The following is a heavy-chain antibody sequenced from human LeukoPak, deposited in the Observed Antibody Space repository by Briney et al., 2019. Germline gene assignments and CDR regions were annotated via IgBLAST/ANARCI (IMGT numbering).Heavy chain of an antibody. D-gene: IGHD3-9*01. CDR1: GFIFRNYA. CDR2: ITGSGDST. V-gene: IGHV3-23*01. CDR3: AKWGDYDILTGYYVSDF. J-gene: IGHJ4*02. Sequence: GASLRLSCAASGFIFRNYAMIWVRQAPGKGLEWVSAITGSGDSTYYADSVKGRFTISRDNSKNTLYVEMNTLRAEDTAVYYCAKWGDYDILTGYYVSDFWGQGTLVTVSS.